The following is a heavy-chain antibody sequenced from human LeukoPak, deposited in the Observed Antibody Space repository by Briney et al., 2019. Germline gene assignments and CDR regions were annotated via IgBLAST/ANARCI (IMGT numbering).Heavy chain of an antibody. D-gene: IGHD3-10*01. Sequence: GGSLRLSCAASGFTLSYYWMSWVRQAPGKGLEWVANIKQDGSEKYYVDSVKGRFTISRDNTKDSLYLQMNSLRAEDTAIYYCARGPQFSGPGWFDPWGQGTLVTVSS. J-gene: IGHJ5*02. CDR2: IKQDGSEK. CDR3: ARGPQFSGPGWFDP. CDR1: GFTLSYYW. V-gene: IGHV3-7*04.